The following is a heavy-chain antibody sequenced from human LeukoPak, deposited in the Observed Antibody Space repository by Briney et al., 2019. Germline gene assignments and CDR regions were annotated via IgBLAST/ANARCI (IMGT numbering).Heavy chain of an antibody. CDR1: GFTFSSYG. J-gene: IGHJ4*02. D-gene: IGHD4-17*01. Sequence: PGGSLRLSCAASGFTFSSYGMHWVRQAPGKGLEWVAVISYDGSNKYYADSVKGRFTTSRDNSKNTLYLQMNSLRAEDTAVYYCAGGDYPLTYWGQGSLVTVSS. CDR3: AGGDYPLTY. CDR2: ISYDGSNK. V-gene: IGHV3-30*03.